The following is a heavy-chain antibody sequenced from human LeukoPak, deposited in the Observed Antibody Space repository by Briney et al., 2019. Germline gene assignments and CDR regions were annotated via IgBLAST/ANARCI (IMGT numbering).Heavy chain of an antibody. CDR1: GFTFSSYG. J-gene: IGHJ4*02. V-gene: IGHV3-23*01. Sequence: GGSLRLSCAASGFTFSSYGMHWVRQAPGKGLEWVSAISGSGGSTYYADSVKGRFTISRDNSKNTLYLQMNSLRAEDTAVYYCAKNDFGVVIPKYYFDYWGQGTLVTVSS. D-gene: IGHD3-3*01. CDR3: AKNDFGVVIPKYYFDY. CDR2: ISGSGGST.